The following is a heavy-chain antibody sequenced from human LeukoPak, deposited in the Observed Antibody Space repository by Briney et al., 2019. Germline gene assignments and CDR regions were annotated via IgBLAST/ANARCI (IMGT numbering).Heavy chain of an antibody. J-gene: IGHJ4*02. V-gene: IGHV3-7*01. CDR1: GFTFSNNW. CDR2: VKKDASEK. Sequence: GGSLRLSCAASGFTFSNNWMTWVRQAPGKGLEWVASVKKDASEKYYVDSVKGRFTISRDNAKNSVYLQMNSPRAEDTAVYYCARLMFLWPPIYFDYWGQGTLVTVSS. CDR3: ARLMFLWPPIYFDY. D-gene: IGHD2-8*01.